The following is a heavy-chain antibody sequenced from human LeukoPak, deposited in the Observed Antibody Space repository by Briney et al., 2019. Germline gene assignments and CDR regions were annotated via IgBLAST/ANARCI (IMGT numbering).Heavy chain of an antibody. J-gene: IGHJ5*02. V-gene: IGHV3-9*01. D-gene: IGHD3-16*01. CDR2: ISWNSGSI. Sequence: PGRSLRLSCAASGFTFDDYAMHWVRQAPGKGLEWVSGISWNSGSIGYADSVKGRFTISRDNAKNSLYLQMDSLRAEDTAVYYCAKEGGAWGQGTLVTVSP. CDR1: GFTFDDYA. CDR3: AKEGGA.